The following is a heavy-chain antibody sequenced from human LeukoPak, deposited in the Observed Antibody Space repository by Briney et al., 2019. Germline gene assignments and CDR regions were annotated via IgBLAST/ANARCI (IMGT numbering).Heavy chain of an antibody. D-gene: IGHD6-13*01. CDR3: ARSGGYSSSWYIGDAFDI. V-gene: IGHV3-23*01. CDR2: ISGSGGST. J-gene: IGHJ3*02. Sequence: GGSLRLSCAASGFTFSSYGMSWVRQAPGKGLEWVSGISGSGGSTYYADSVKGRFTISRDNSKNTLYLQMNSLRAEDTAVYYCARSGGYSSSWYIGDAFDIWGQGTMVTVSS. CDR1: GFTFSSYG.